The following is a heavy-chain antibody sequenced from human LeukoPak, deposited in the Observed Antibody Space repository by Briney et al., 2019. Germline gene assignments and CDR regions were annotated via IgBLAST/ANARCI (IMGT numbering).Heavy chain of an antibody. V-gene: IGHV4-61*05. D-gene: IGHD3-10*01. CDR2: IYYSGST. CDR1: GGSISSSSYY. CDR3: ARQKRITMVRGVFNWFDP. J-gene: IGHJ5*02. Sequence: SETLSLTCTVSGGSISSSSYYWSWIRQPPGKGLEWIGYIYYSGSTNYNPSLKSRVTISVDTSKNQFSLKLSSVTAADTAVYYCARQKRITMVRGVFNWFDPWGQGTLVTVSS.